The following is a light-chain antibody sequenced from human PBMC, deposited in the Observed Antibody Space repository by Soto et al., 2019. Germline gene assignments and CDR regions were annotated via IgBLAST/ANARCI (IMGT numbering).Light chain of an antibody. CDR3: PSYAASSTFYV. CDR2: EVS. CDR1: SSDVGSYNL. J-gene: IGLJ1*01. Sequence: QSVLTQPASVSGSPGQSITISCTGTSSDVGSYNLVSWYQQHPGKAPKLMIYEVSKWPSGVSNRFSGSKSGNTASLTISGLQAEDEADYYCPSYAASSTFYVLGTGPNVTVL. V-gene: IGLV2-23*02.